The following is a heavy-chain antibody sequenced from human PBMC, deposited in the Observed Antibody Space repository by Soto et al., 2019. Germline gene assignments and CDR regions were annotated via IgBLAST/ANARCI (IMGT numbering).Heavy chain of an antibody. J-gene: IGHJ4*02. CDR2: ISGSGGST. V-gene: IGHV3-23*01. CDR3: VTGFR. CDR1: GYTFTSYA. Sequence: SCKTSGYTFTSYAMSWVRQAPGKGLEWVSPISGSGGSTYYADSVKGRFTISRDNSKNSLYLQMNSLRAEDTAVYYCVTGFRWGQGTLVTVSS.